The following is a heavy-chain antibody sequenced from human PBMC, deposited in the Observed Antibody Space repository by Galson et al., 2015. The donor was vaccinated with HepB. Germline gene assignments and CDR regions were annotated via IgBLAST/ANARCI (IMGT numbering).Heavy chain of an antibody. CDR1: GYTFASYA. CDR3: ARGSGSGWLRPFDY. CDR2: INAGNGNT. V-gene: IGHV1-3*01. Sequence: SVKVSCKASGYTFASYAMHWVRQAPGQRLEWMGWINAGNGNTKYSQKFQGRVTITRDTSASTAYMELSSLRSEDTAVYYCARGSGSGWLRPFDYWGQGTLVTVSS. D-gene: IGHD3-10*01. J-gene: IGHJ4*02.